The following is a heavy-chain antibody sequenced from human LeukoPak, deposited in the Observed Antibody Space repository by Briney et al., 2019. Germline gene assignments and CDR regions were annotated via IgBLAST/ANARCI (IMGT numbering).Heavy chain of an antibody. D-gene: IGHD3-22*01. Sequence: PSQTLSLTCTVSGDSISSGDYYWSWIRQPAGKGLGWIGRISSCGSTNYNPSLKSRVTISVDTSKNQFSLQMSSVTAADTAVYFCARGPYSYDSSGAFDIWGQGTMVTVSS. V-gene: IGHV4-61*02. CDR1: GDSISSGDYY. CDR3: ARGPYSYDSSGAFDI. J-gene: IGHJ3*02. CDR2: ISSCGST.